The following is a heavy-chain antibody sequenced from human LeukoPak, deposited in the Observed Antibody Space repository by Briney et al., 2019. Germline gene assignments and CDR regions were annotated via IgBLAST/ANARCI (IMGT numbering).Heavy chain of an antibody. V-gene: IGHV3-7*01. D-gene: IGHD5-24*01. CDR1: GFTFSNYW. Sequence: GGSPRLSCAASGFTFSNYWMTWVRQAPGKGLEWVANIKHDGREKYYVDSVKGRFTISRDNTKNSLYLQMNSLRAEDTALYYCAKDPFRDGYSPHYFDYWGQGTLVTVSS. CDR3: AKDPFRDGYSPHYFDY. J-gene: IGHJ4*02. CDR2: IKHDGREK.